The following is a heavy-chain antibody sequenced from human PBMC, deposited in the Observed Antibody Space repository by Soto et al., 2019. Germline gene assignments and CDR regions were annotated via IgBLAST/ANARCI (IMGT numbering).Heavy chain of an antibody. Sequence: GGSLRLSCAASGFTFSSYGMHWVRQAPGKGLEWVAVISYDGSNKYYADSVKGRFTISRDNSKNTQKQQMNSLRAEDTAMYYCAKDLGTQQLGGFDYWGQGTLVTVS. J-gene: IGHJ4*02. CDR2: ISYDGSNK. CDR3: AKDLGTQQLGGFDY. V-gene: IGHV3-30*18. D-gene: IGHD6-13*01. CDR1: GFTFSSYG.